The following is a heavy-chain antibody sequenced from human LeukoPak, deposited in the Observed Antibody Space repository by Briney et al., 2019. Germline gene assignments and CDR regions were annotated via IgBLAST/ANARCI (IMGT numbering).Heavy chain of an antibody. V-gene: IGHV1-46*01. J-gene: IGHJ6*02. D-gene: IGHD4-11*01. CDR3: ARETTVTTRLEYYYGMDV. CDR1: GYTFTSYY. CDR2: INPSGGST. Sequence: ASVKVSCKASGYTFTSYYMHWVRQAPGQGLEWMGIINPSGGSTSYAQKFQGRVTMTRDTSTSTVYMELSSLRSEDTAVYYCARETTVTTRLEYYYGMDVWGQGTTVTVSS.